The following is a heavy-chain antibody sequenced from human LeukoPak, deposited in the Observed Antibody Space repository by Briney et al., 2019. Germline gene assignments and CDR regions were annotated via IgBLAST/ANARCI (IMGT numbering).Heavy chain of an antibody. CDR1: GGSISSSSYY. V-gene: IGHV4-39*01. CDR2: IYYSGST. D-gene: IGHD3-16*01. Sequence: SETLSLTCTVSGGSISSSSYYWGWIRQPPGKGLEWIGSIYYSGSTYYNPSLKSRVTISVDTSKNQFSLKLSSVTAADTAVYYCARGGQTRIIPFDYWGQGTLVTVSS. J-gene: IGHJ4*02. CDR3: ARGGQTRIIPFDY.